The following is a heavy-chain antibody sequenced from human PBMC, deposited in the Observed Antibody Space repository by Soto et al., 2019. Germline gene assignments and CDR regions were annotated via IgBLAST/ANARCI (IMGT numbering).Heavy chain of an antibody. V-gene: IGHV3-23*01. Sequence: AGGSLRLSCVASGFTFSSYAMSWVRQAPGKGLEWVSSISGSGVSTYYADSVKGRFTVSRDNSKNTLFLQMNSLRAEDTALYYCAKVRGGHDYDYWGQGTLVTVSS. CDR2: ISGSGVST. CDR3: AKVRGGHDYDY. CDR1: GFTFSSYA. J-gene: IGHJ4*02. D-gene: IGHD5-12*01.